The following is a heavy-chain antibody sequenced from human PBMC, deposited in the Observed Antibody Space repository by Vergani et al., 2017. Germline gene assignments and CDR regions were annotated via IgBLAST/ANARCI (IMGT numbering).Heavy chain of an antibody. CDR2: IYYSGST. CDR1: GGSISSYY. Sequence: QVQLQESGPGLVKPSETLSLTCTVSGGSISSYYWSWIRQPPGKGLEWSGYIYYSGSTNYNPSLKSRVTISVDTSKNQFSLKLSSVTAADTAVYYCARAGGSIAARVFDYWGQGTLVTVSS. V-gene: IGHV4-59*01. CDR3: ARAGGSIAARVFDY. J-gene: IGHJ4*02. D-gene: IGHD6-6*01.